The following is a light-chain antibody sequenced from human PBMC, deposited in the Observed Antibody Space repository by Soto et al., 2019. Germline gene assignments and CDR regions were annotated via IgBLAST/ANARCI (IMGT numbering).Light chain of an antibody. CDR2: GAS. V-gene: IGKV3-15*01. Sequence: EIVMTQSPATLSVSPGERETLSCRASQSVSSNLAWYQQKPGQAPRLLIYGASTRATGIPASFSGSGSGTEFTLTISSLQSEDFAVYYCQQYNNWPPWTFGQGTNVEIK. J-gene: IGKJ1*01. CDR3: QQYNNWPPWT. CDR1: QSVSSN.